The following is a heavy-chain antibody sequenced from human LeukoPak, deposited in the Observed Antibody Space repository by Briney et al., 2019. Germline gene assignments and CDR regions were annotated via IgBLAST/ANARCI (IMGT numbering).Heavy chain of an antibody. D-gene: IGHD3-10*01. CDR3: ARAPMIRGVITAFDQ. Sequence: GGSLRLSCAGSGFTFRSSSLSWVRQAPGKGLEWISYIDRTSDTIYYADSVRGRFTISRDNAEHSLYLRMNSLRDEDTAVYYCARAPMIRGVITAFDQWGQGTLVTVSS. CDR1: GFTFRSSS. J-gene: IGHJ4*02. CDR2: IDRTSDTI. V-gene: IGHV3-48*02.